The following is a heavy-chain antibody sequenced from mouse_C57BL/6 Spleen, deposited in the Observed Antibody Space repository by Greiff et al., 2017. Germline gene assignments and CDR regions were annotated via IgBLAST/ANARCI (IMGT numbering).Heavy chain of an antibody. CDR2: IYPGNSDT. J-gene: IGHJ1*03. CDR3: TRSCGYDEGYWYFDV. Sequence: EVQLQQSGTVLARPGASVKMSCKTSGYTFTSYWMHWVKQRPGQGLEWIGAIYPGNSDTSYNQKFKGKAKLTAVTSASTAYMELSSLTNEDSAVXDSTRSCGYDEGYWYFDVWGTGTTVTVSS. CDR1: GYTFTSYW. D-gene: IGHD2-2*01. V-gene: IGHV1-5*01.